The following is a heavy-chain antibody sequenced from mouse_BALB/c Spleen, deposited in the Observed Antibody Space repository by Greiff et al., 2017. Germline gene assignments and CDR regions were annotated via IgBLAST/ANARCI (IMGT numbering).Heavy chain of an antibody. Sequence: ELVKPGASVKLSCTASGFNIKDTYMHWVKQRPEQGLEWIGRIDPANGNTKYDPKFQGKATITADTSSNTAYLQLSSLTSEDTAVYYCARIYYGNYVYFDYWGQGTTLTVSS. CDR2: IDPANGNT. V-gene: IGHV14-3*02. CDR1: GFNIKDTY. CDR3: ARIYYGNYVYFDY. D-gene: IGHD2-1*01. J-gene: IGHJ2*01.